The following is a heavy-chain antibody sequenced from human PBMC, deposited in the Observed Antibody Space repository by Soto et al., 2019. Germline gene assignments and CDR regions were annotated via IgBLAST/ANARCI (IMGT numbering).Heavy chain of an antibody. J-gene: IGHJ5*02. Sequence: QVQLVQSGAEVKKPGASVKVSCRASGYTFTSYGISWVRQAPGQGLEWKGWISAYNGNSNYAQKLQGRVTMTTDTSTSTAYMELRSLRSDDTAVYYCARGSPIAARGNWFDPWGQGTLVTVSS. CDR2: ISAYNGNS. CDR1: GYTFTSYG. CDR3: ARGSPIAARGNWFDP. V-gene: IGHV1-18*04. D-gene: IGHD6-6*01.